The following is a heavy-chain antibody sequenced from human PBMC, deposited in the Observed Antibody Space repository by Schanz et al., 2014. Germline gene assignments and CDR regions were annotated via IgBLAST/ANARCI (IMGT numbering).Heavy chain of an antibody. CDR1: GFTFSSYA. CDR2: IGTSGGT. Sequence: EVQLLESGGGLVQPGGSLRLSCAASGFTFSSYAMSWVRQAPGKGLEWVSTIGTSGGTNYAESVKGRFTVSRDNSKNTLYLQMNSLRPGDTAVYYCARESSNDIVLVPGAVFDHWGQGILVTVSS. J-gene: IGHJ4*02. CDR3: ARESSNDIVLVPGAVFDH. V-gene: IGHV3-23*01. D-gene: IGHD2-2*01.